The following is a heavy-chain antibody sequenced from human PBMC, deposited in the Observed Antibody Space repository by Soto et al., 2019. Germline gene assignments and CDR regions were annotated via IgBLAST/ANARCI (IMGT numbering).Heavy chain of an antibody. J-gene: IGHJ4*02. CDR1: GFTFSNYW. Sequence: QPGGSLRLSCAASGFTFSNYWMQWVRQAPGKGLVWVSHINSDGSSSTYADSVKGRFTISRDNRKNTLYLQMNSLRAEDTAVYYCVRDNYGVDYWGQGTLGTVSS. CDR3: VRDNYGVDY. CDR2: INSDGSSS. V-gene: IGHV3-74*01. D-gene: IGHD4-17*01.